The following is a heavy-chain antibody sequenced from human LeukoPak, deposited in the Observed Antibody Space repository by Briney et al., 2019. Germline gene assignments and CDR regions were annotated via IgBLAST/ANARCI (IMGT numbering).Heavy chain of an antibody. CDR1: GGSISSSSYY. J-gene: IGHJ5*02. CDR2: IYYSGST. Sequence: SETLSLTCTVSGGSISSSSYYWGWIRQPRGKGLEWIGSIYYSGSTYYNPSLKSRVTISVDTSKNQFSLKLSSVTAADTAVYYCAREGRYFDWLLFNWFDPWGQGTLVTVSS. D-gene: IGHD3-9*01. CDR3: AREGRYFDWLLFNWFDP. V-gene: IGHV4-39*07.